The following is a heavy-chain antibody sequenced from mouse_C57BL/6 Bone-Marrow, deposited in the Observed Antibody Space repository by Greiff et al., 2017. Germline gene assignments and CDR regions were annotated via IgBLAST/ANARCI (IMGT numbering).Heavy chain of an antibody. V-gene: IGHV1-64*01. D-gene: IGHD2-4*01. J-gene: IGHJ4*01. CDR1: GYTFTSYW. CDR2: IHPNSGST. CDR3: ARAGIYYDCDERCYYARDY. Sequence: QVQLQQPGAELVKPGASVKLSCKASGYTFTSYWMHWVKQRPGQGLEWIGMIHPNSGSTNYNQKFKSKATLTVDKSSGTAYMQLSRLTSEGSAVSYCARAGIYYDCDERCYYARDYWGQGTAVTVSA.